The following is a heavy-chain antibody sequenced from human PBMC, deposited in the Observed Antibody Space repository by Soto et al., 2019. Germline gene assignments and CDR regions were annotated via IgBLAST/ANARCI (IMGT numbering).Heavy chain of an antibody. Sequence: QVQLVESGGGVVQPGRSLRLSCAASGFTFSSYGMHWVRQAPGKGLEGVAVISYDGSNKYYADSVKGRFTISRDNSKNPLYLQMNSLSTEDTAVYYCANGDVEIATFFDSWGQGTLVTVSS. CDR3: ANGDVEIATFFDS. V-gene: IGHV3-30*18. J-gene: IGHJ4*02. D-gene: IGHD1-26*01. CDR2: ISYDGSNK. CDR1: GFTFSSYG.